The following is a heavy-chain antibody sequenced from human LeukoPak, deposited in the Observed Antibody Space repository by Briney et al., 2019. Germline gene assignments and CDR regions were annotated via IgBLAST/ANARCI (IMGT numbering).Heavy chain of an antibody. D-gene: IGHD1-26*01. CDR1: GFTFSSFD. V-gene: IGHV3-64D*09. CDR2: ISPNGGST. CDR3: AKDLQWESKGYFDY. J-gene: IGHJ4*02. Sequence: GGSLRLSCSASGFTFSSFDMHWVRQAPGKGLEYISAISPNGGSTYHADSVKGRFTISRENSKNTLYLQMSSLRAEDTAVYYCAKDLQWESKGYFDYWGQGTLVTVSS.